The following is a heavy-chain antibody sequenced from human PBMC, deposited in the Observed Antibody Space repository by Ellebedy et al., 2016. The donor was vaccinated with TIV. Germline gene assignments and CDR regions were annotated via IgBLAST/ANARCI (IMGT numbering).Heavy chain of an antibody. J-gene: IGHJ6*02. Sequence: AASVKVSCKASGYTFTSYGISWVRQAPGQGLEWMGGIIPIFGTANYAQKFQGRVTMTRDTSISTAYMELSRLRSDDTAVYYCAREADGSGSYSPYYYYGMDVWGQGTTVTVSS. CDR3: AREADGSGSYSPYYYYGMDV. D-gene: IGHD3-10*01. V-gene: IGHV1-2*02. CDR2: IIPIFGTA. CDR1: GYTFTSYG.